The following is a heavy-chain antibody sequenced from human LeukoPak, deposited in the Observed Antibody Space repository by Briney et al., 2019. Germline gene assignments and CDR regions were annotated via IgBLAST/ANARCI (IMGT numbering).Heavy chain of an antibody. CDR3: ARSSSGYRFDS. CDR1: GGSINRGTFF. V-gene: IGHV4-61*01. D-gene: IGHD3-22*01. J-gene: IGHJ4*02. CDR2: ISNSGST. Sequence: KPAETLSLTCAVSGGSINRGTFFWTWIRKPPGKGLEWIGYISNSGSTNYHPSLKSRVTISSDTSKAQFTLKLTSVTAADTAVYYCARSSSGYRFDSWGQGTLVTVSS.